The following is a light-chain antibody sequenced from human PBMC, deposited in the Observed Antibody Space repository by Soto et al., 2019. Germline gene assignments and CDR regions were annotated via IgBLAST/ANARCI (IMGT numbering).Light chain of an antibody. CDR3: AAWDDSLSVVV. Sequence: QSVLTQPPSASGTPGQRVTISCSGSSSNIGSNYVYWYQQLPGTAPKLLIFRNNQRPSGVPDRFSGSKSGTSASLAISGPRSDDEADYYCAAWDDSLSVVVFGGGTKLTVL. CDR2: RNN. CDR1: SSNIGSNY. V-gene: IGLV1-47*01. J-gene: IGLJ2*01.